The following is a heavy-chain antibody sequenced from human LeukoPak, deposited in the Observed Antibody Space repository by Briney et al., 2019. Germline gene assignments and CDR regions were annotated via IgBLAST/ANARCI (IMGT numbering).Heavy chain of an antibody. D-gene: IGHD2-21*01. CDR2: ISGSGGST. CDR1: GITLSNYG. J-gene: IGHJ4*02. V-gene: IGHV3-23*01. CDR3: AKRGVVIRVILVGFHREAYYFDF. Sequence: PGGSLRLSCAVSGITLSNYGMSWVRQAPGKGLEWVAGISGSGGSTDYADSVKGRFTISRDNPKNTLFLRMNSLRAEDTAVYFCAKRGVVIRVILVGFHREAYYFDFWGQGALVTVSS.